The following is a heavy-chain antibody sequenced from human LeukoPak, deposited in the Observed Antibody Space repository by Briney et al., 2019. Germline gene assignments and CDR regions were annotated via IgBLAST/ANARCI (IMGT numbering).Heavy chain of an antibody. V-gene: IGHV4-34*01. D-gene: IGHD6-19*01. CDR1: GGSFSGYY. Sequence: SETLSLTCAVYGGSFSGYYWSWIRQPPGKGLEWIGEINHSGSTNYNPSLKSRVTISVDTSKNQFSLKLSSVTAADTAVYYCAATGYSSGWGHYYYYGMDVWGQGTTVTVSS. J-gene: IGHJ6*02. CDR3: AATGYSSGWGHYYYYGMDV. CDR2: INHSGST.